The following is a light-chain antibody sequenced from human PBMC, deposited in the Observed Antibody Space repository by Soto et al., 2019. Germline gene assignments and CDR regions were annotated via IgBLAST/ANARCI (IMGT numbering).Light chain of an antibody. CDR1: QGISTY. Sequence: AIRMTQSPSSLSASTGDRVTITCRASQGISTYFAWYQQKPGKAPKLLIYAASTLQRGVPSRFSGSGSGTEFTLTISSLQSEDFATYYCQQNYSSPFTFGHGTKVDIK. CDR3: QQNYSSPFT. J-gene: IGKJ3*01. CDR2: AAS. V-gene: IGKV1-8*01.